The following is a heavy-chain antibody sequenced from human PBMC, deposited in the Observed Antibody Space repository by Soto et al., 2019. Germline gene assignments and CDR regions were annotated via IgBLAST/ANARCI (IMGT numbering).Heavy chain of an antibody. CDR3: ARDTSSWQANYFDY. V-gene: IGHV4-59*01. Sequence: PAETLSLTCTVSGGSISSYYWSWIRQPPGKGLEWIGYIYYSGSINYNPSLKSRVTISVDTSKNQFFLKLSSVTAADTAVYYCARDTSSWQANYFDYWGQGTLVTV. CDR1: GGSISSYY. J-gene: IGHJ4*02. CDR2: IYYSGSI. D-gene: IGHD6-13*01.